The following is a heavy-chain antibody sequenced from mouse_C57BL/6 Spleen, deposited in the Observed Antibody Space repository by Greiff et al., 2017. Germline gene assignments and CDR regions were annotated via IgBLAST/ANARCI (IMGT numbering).Heavy chain of an antibody. CDR2: INPGSGGT. CDR3: ARGGDGYFWFAY. J-gene: IGHJ3*01. CDR1: GYAFTNYL. D-gene: IGHD2-3*01. Sequence: VQLQQSGAELVRPGTSVKVSCKASGYAFTNYLIEWVKQRPGQGLEWIGVINPGSGGTNYNEKFKGKATLTADKSSSTAYMQLSSLTSEDSAVYFCARGGDGYFWFAYWGQGTLVTVSA. V-gene: IGHV1-54*01.